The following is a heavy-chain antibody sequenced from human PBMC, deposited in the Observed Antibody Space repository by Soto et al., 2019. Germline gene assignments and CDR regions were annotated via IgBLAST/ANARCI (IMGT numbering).Heavy chain of an antibody. V-gene: IGHV4-59*01. CDR1: GCSISSYY. CDR2: IYYSGST. J-gene: IGHJ4*02. CDR3: ARGGTYYYDSSGYFDMYYFDY. D-gene: IGHD3-22*01. Sequence: SETLSLTCTVSGCSISSYYWSWIRQPPGKGLEWIGYIYYSGSTNYNPSLKSRVTISVDTSKNQFSLKLSSVTAADTAVYYCARGGTYYYDSSGYFDMYYFDYWGQGTLVTVSS.